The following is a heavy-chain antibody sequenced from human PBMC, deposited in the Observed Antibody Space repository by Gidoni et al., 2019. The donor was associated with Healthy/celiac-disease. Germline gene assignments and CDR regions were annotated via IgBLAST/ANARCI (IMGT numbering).Heavy chain of an antibody. Sequence: QVQLVESGGGVVQPARSLRLSCAASGFTFRRFTMPWVRQAPGKGLEWVAVISYDGSNKYYADSVKGRFTISRDNSKNTLYLQMNSLRAEDTAVYYCARDFLERYYYDSSGPSSAIDYWGQGTLVTVSS. CDR1: GFTFRRFT. CDR3: ARDFLERYYYDSSGPSSAIDY. V-gene: IGHV3-30*04. J-gene: IGHJ4*02. CDR2: ISYDGSNK. D-gene: IGHD3-22*01.